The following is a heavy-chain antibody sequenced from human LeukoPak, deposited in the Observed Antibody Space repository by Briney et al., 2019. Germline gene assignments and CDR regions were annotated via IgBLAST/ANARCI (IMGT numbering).Heavy chain of an antibody. Sequence: PGGSLRLSCAASGFTFSTYRMNWVRQAPGKGLEWVSAINSVSSYIDYADSLKGRFTISRDNAKNSLYLQMNSLRVEDTAVYYCAKSALRVAEWSIFPDAFDIWGQGTMVTVSS. CDR1: GFTFSTYR. J-gene: IGHJ3*02. D-gene: IGHD3-3*01. CDR3: AKSALRVAEWSIFPDAFDI. V-gene: IGHV3-21*01. CDR2: INSVSSYI.